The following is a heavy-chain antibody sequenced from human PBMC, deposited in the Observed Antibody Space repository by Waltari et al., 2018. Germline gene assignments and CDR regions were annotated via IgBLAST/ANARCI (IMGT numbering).Heavy chain of an antibody. V-gene: IGHV3-72*01. CDR1: GFTFSDHY. D-gene: IGHD1-26*01. CDR3: VRGKGSYWFDP. Sequence: EVQLVESGGGLVQPGGSLRLSCAASGFTFSDHYMDWVRQAPGNGVEWVGRMGSKANSYGTEYAASGKGRFTISRDDSKNSVYLEMNSLKTDDTAVYYCVRGKGSYWFDPWGQGTQVTVSS. J-gene: IGHJ5*02. CDR2: MGSKANSYGT.